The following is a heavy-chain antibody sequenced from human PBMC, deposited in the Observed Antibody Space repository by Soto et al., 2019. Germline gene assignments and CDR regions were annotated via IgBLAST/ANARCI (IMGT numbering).Heavy chain of an antibody. Sequence: QVQLVQSGAEVKKPGSSVKVSCKASGGTFSSYAISWVRQAPGQGLEWMGGIIPIFGTANYAQKFQGRVTISADESKSTAYMELSSLRSEDTAVYYCARDILTGYYWGDYYYYGMDVWGQGTTVTVSS. CDR2: IIPIFGTA. CDR3: ARDILTGYYWGDYYYYGMDV. D-gene: IGHD3-9*01. V-gene: IGHV1-69*01. J-gene: IGHJ6*02. CDR1: GGTFSSYA.